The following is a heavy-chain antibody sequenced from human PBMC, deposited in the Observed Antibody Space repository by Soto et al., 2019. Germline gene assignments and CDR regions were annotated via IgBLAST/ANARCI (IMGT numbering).Heavy chain of an antibody. Sequence: GGSLRLSCVASGFNFNSYSMNWVRQAPGKGLEWISYISSSSSTIYYRDSVKGRFTISRDNAKNSLYLQMNSLRDEDTAVYYCARDLYYYGSGSGYFDYWGQGTPVTVSS. CDR2: ISSSSSTI. J-gene: IGHJ4*02. CDR3: ARDLYYYGSGSGYFDY. D-gene: IGHD3-10*01. CDR1: GFNFNSYS. V-gene: IGHV3-48*02.